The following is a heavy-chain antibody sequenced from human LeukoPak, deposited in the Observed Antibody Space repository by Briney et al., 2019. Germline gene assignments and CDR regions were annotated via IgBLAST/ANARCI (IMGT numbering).Heavy chain of an antibody. CDR2: ISSSSDNT. V-gene: IGHV3-11*05. D-gene: IGHD2-2*01. J-gene: IGHJ5*02. CDR3: ARDSAHIVVVPPIMSLGLDNWSDP. Sequence: GSLRLSFAASGXSVSSNFMSWIRQAPGKGLEWVSFISSSSDNTKYADSVKGRFTISRDNAKNLLYLQMNSLRAEDTAVYYCARDSAHIVVVPPIMSLGLDNWSDPWGQGTLVTVSS. CDR1: GXSVSSNF.